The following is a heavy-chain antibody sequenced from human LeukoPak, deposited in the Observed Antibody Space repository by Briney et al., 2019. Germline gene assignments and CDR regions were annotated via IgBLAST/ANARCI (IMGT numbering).Heavy chain of an antibody. D-gene: IGHD3-22*01. CDR3: AKDAHRFYYDTRGYYYYLDY. CDR2: ISGSGGST. V-gene: IGHV3-23*01. J-gene: IGHJ4*02. Sequence: GGSLRLSCAASGFTFSSYAMSWVRQAPGKGLEWVSAISGSGGSTYYADSVKGRFTVSRDNPRNTLYLQMHSLRAEDTAVYYCAKDAHRFYYDTRGYYYYLDYWGQGILVTVSS. CDR1: GFTFSSYA.